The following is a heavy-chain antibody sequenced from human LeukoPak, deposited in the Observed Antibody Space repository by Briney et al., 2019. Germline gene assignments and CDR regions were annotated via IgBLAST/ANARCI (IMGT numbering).Heavy chain of an antibody. CDR3: ASLAVAGLSEGY. J-gene: IGHJ4*02. Sequence: PSETLSLTCAVSGGSISSSNWWSWVRQPPGKGLEWIGEIYHSGSTYYNPSLKSRVTISVDTSRNQFSLKLNSVTAADTAVYYCASLAVAGLSEGYWGQGTLVIVSS. CDR1: GGSISSSNW. CDR2: IYHSGST. V-gene: IGHV4-4*02. D-gene: IGHD6-19*01.